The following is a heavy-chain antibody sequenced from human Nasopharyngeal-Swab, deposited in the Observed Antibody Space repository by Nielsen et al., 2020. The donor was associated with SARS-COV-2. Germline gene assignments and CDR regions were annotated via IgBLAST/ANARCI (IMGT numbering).Heavy chain of an antibody. D-gene: IGHD2-15*01. J-gene: IGHJ6*02. CDR1: GFNFSTQW. V-gene: IGHV3-74*01. Sequence: GGSLRLSCAVSGFNFSTQWMDWVRQAPGKGLVWVSQMNPGGSGTGYPDSVKGRFTISRDNAKDTLYLQMNGLRVDDTAVYYCARGGFRYCLDVWGQGTTVTVSS. CDR3: ARGGFRYCLDV. CDR2: MNPGGSGT.